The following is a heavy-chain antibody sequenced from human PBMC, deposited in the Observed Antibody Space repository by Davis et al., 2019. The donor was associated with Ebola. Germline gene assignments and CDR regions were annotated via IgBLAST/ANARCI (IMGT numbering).Heavy chain of an antibody. CDR3: ARDHGGGRMDV. CDR2: IYYTGST. J-gene: IGHJ6*02. D-gene: IGHD3-16*01. V-gene: IGHV4-59*01. CDR1: GGSISTYY. Sequence: GSLRLSCTVSGGSISTYYWTWIRQPPGKGLEWIVNIYYTGSTHYNPSLKSRVTISVDTSKNQFSLKLSSVTAADTAVYYCARDHGGGRMDVRGQGTTVTVSS.